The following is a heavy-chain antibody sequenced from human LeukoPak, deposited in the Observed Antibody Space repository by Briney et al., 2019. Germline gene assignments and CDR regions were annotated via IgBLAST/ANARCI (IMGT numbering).Heavy chain of an antibody. Sequence: SETLSLTCTVSGGYISRYYWSWIRQPPGKGLEWIGYIYYSGSTNYNPSLKSRVTISVDTSKNQLSLKLSSVTAADTAVYNCAAGATTFYYMDVWGKGTTVTVSS. CDR3: AAGATTFYYMDV. CDR1: GGYISRYY. CDR2: IYYSGST. D-gene: IGHD1-26*01. V-gene: IGHV4-59*01. J-gene: IGHJ6*03.